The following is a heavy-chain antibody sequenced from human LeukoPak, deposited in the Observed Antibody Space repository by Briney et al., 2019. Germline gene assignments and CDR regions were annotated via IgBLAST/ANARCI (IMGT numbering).Heavy chain of an antibody. D-gene: IGHD2-2*01. J-gene: IGHJ6*03. CDR2: FYTSGST. V-gene: IGHV4-61*02. Sequence: PSQTLSLTCTVSGGSISSGFYYWSWIRQPADKGLEWIGRFYTSGSTYYNPSLKSRVTISVDTSKNQFPLKLSSVTAADTAVYYCARYLVGPLVGSYYSHYMDVWGKGTTVTISS. CDR1: GGSISSGFYY. CDR3: ARYLVGPLVGSYYSHYMDV.